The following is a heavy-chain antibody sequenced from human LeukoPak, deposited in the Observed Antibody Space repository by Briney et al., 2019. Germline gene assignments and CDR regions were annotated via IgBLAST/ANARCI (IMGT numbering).Heavy chain of an antibody. V-gene: IGHV4-4*07. CDR2: IYTSGST. CDR3: ARVLGYYGSGSYLYYYMDV. D-gene: IGHD3-10*01. Sequence: SETLSLTCTVSGGSISSYYWSWIRQPAGKGLEWIGRIYTSGSTNYNPSLKSRVTISVDTSNNQFSLKLSSVTAANTAVYYCARVLGYYGSGSYLYYYMDVWGKGTTVTISS. J-gene: IGHJ6*03. CDR1: GGSISSYY.